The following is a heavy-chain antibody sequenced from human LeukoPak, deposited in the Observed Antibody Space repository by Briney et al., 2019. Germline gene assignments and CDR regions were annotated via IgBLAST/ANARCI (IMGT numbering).Heavy chain of an antibody. Sequence: SETLSLTCTVSGDSISSGGYYWSWLRQPPGKGLEWIGRIYTSGSTNYNPSLKSRVTISVDTSKNQFSLKLSSVTAADTAVYYCARDAHYYMDVWGKGTTVTVSS. J-gene: IGHJ6*03. CDR1: GDSISSGGYY. CDR3: ARDAHYYMDV. V-gene: IGHV4-61*02. CDR2: IYTSGST.